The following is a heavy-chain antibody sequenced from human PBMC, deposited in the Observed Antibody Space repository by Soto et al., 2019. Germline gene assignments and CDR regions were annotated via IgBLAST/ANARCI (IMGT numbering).Heavy chain of an antibody. CDR3: SRTGIYTSEGAFDI. CDR1: GFSLTNSGVG. Sequence: SGPTLENPTQTLTLTCTFSGFSLTNSGVGVGWIRQPPGKALEWLALIYWDDDKRYSPSLKSRLTITKDISKNQVVLTMTNMDPVDTATYYCSRTGIYTSEGAFDIWGQGTMVTVSS. D-gene: IGHD2-8*02. CDR2: IYWDDDK. J-gene: IGHJ3*02. V-gene: IGHV2-5*02.